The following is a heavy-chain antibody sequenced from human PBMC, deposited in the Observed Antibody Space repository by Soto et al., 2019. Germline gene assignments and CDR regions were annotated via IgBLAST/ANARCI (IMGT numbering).Heavy chain of an antibody. CDR2: IWYDGSNK. J-gene: IGHJ4*02. CDR3: ERGGGDYYDSSGYCLFDY. Sequence: QVQLVESGGGVVQPGRSLRLSCAASGFTFSSYGMHWVRQAPGKGLEWVAVIWYDGSNKYYADSVKGRFTISRDNSKNTLYLQMNSLRAEDTAVYYCERGGGDYYDSSGYCLFDYWGQGTLVTVSS. CDR1: GFTFSSYG. V-gene: IGHV3-33*01. D-gene: IGHD3-22*01.